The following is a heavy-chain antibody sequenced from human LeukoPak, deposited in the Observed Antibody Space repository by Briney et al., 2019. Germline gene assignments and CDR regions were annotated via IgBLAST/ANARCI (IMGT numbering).Heavy chain of an antibody. CDR3: ARVRGVPPAVYYYYYYYMDV. CDR1: GGSISSSSYY. D-gene: IGHD3-10*01. J-gene: IGHJ6*03. V-gene: IGHV4-39*01. Sequence: PSETLSLTCTVSGGSISSSSYYWGWIRQPPGKGLEWIGSIYYSGSTYYNPSLKSRVTISVDTSKNQFSLKLSSVTAADTAVYYCARVRGVPPAVYYYYYYYMDVWGKGTTVTISS. CDR2: IYYSGST.